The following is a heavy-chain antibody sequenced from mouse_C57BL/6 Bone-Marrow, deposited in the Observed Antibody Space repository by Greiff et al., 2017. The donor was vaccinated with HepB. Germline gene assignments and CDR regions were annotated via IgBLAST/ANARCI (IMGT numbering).Heavy chain of an antibody. V-gene: IGHV1-59*01. CDR1: GYTFTSYW. D-gene: IGHD3-2*02. CDR2: IDPSDSYT. CDR3: ARGGDSSGPPWFAY. J-gene: IGHJ3*01. Sequence: VQVVESGAELVRPGTSVKLSCKASGYTFTSYWMHWVKQRPGQGLEWIGVIDPSDSYTNYNQKFKGKATLTVDTSSSTAYMQLSSLTSEDSAVYYCARGGDSSGPPWFAYWGQGTLVTVSA.